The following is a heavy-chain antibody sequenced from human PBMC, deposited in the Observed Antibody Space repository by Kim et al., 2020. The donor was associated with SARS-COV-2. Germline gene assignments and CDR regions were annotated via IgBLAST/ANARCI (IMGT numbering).Heavy chain of an antibody. V-gene: IGHV3-64*01. J-gene: IGHJ4*02. CDR1: GFTFSSYA. D-gene: IGHD1-1*01. CDR2: ISSNGGST. CDR3: ARDLEGTRTGPVDY. Sequence: GGSLRLSCAASGFTFSSYAMHWVRQAPGKGLEYVSAISSNGGSTYYANSVKGRFTISRDNSKNTLYLQMGSLRAEDMAVYYCARDLEGTRTGPVDYWGQGTLVTVSS.